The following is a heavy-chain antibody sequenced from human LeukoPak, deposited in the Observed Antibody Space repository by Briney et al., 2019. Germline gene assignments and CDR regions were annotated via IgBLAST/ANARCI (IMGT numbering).Heavy chain of an antibody. D-gene: IGHD3-22*01. CDR1: GFTFSDYA. CDR3: AKVGNYYDSSGSFDI. Sequence: GGSLRLSCAASGFTFSDYAMTWVRQAPGKGLEWVSAISGSGGSTYYADSVKGRFTISRDNSKNTLYLQMNSLRAEDTAVYYCAKVGNYYDSSGSFDIWGQGTMVTVSS. V-gene: IGHV3-23*01. J-gene: IGHJ3*02. CDR2: ISGSGGST.